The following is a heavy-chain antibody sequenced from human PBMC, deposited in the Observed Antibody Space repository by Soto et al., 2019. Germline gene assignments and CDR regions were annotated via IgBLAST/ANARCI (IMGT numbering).Heavy chain of an antibody. CDR2: LYHTGTT. CDR1: GGSINSGRYS. J-gene: IGHJ5*02. V-gene: IGHV4-30-2*01. D-gene: IGHD3-22*01. Sequence: QLQLQESGSGLVKPSQTLSLTCTVSGGSINSGRYSWTWIRQPPGAVLGWNGHLYHTGTTYYNPSLKSRDTMSVDTSKNQFSLKLSSVTAADTAMYYCARGINYYDSSGDSWFDPWGQGTLVTVSS. CDR3: ARGINYYDSSGDSWFDP.